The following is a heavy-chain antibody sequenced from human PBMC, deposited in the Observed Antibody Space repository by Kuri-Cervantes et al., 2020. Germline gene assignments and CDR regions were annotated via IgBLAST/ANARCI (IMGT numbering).Heavy chain of an antibody. J-gene: IGHJ5*02. V-gene: IGHV1-2*02. CDR1: GYTFTGYY. Sequence: ASVKVSCKASGYTFTGYYMHWVRQAPGQGLEWMGWINPNSGGTNYAQKFQGRVTMTRDTSISTAYMGLSRLRSDDTAVYYCARDRYFGAPYSPRQAMANWFDPWGQGTLVTVSS. CDR3: ARDRYFGAPYSPRQAMANWFDP. D-gene: IGHD3-9*01. CDR2: INPNSGGT.